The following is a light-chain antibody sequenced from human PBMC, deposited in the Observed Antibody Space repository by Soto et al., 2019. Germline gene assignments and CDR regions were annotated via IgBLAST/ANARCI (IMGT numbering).Light chain of an antibody. CDR1: SSDVGGYND. Sequence: QSALTQPASVSGSPGQSITISCTGTSSDVGGYNDVSWYQQHPGKAPKLMIYDVSNRPSGVSNRFSGSKSGNTASLTISGLQADDEADYYCSSYTNSSTLAVFGIGTKLTVL. CDR2: DVS. V-gene: IGLV2-14*01. CDR3: SSYTNSSTLAV. J-gene: IGLJ1*01.